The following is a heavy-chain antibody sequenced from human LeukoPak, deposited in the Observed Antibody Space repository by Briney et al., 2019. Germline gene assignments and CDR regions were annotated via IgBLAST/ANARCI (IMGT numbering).Heavy chain of an antibody. J-gene: IGHJ5*02. V-gene: IGHV1-2*02. Sequence: ASVKVSCKASGYTFTGYYMHWVRQAPGQGLEWMGWINPNSGGTNYAQKFQGRVTMTRDTSISTAYMELSRLRSDDTAVYYCARSFSGYETAVHCTNGVCYTRDNWFDPWGQGTLVTVSS. CDR2: INPNSGGT. D-gene: IGHD2-8*01. CDR1: GYTFTGYY. CDR3: ARSFSGYETAVHCTNGVCYTRDNWFDP.